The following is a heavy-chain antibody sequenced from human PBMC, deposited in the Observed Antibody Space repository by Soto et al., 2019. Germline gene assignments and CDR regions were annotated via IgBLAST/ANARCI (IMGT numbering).Heavy chain of an antibody. Sequence: QITLKESGPTLVKPTQTLTLTCAFSGFSLNTRGVGVGWIRQPPGKALEWLALIYWDNDKRYSPSLKSRLTITKYPPKNHVVLMMTDMDPVDTATYYCAHNNYYGSGSVYWGQGTLITVSS. CDR2: IYWDNDK. D-gene: IGHD3-10*01. J-gene: IGHJ4*02. CDR3: AHNNYYGSGSVY. CDR1: GFSLNTRGVG. V-gene: IGHV2-5*02.